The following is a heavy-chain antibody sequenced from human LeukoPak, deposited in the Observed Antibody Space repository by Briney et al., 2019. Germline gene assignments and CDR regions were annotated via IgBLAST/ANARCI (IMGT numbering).Heavy chain of an antibody. D-gene: IGHD6-13*01. CDR1: GFTFSSYA. CDR3: ARAGQQPPGY. Sequence: GGSLRLSCAASGFTFSSYAMSWVRQAPGKGLEWVSSISSSSSYIYYADSVKGRFTISRDNAKNSLYLQMNSLRAEDTAVYYCARAGQQPPGYWGQGTLVTVSS. CDR2: ISSSSSYI. J-gene: IGHJ4*02. V-gene: IGHV3-21*01.